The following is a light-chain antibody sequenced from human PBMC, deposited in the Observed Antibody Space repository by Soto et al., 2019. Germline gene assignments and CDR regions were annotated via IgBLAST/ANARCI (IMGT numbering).Light chain of an antibody. J-gene: IGLJ1*01. CDR3: GSYTSSDTPYV. Sequence: QSALTQPASVSGSPGQSITISCTGTSSDVGGYKYVSWYQQHPDKAPKLIIYVVSNRPSGVPNRFSGSKSGNTASLTISGLQAEDEADYYCGSYTSSDTPYVFGTGTKLTVL. CDR2: VVS. CDR1: SSDVGGYKY. V-gene: IGLV2-14*01.